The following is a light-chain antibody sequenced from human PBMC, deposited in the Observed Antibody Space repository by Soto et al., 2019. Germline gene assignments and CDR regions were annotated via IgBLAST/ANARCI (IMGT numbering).Light chain of an antibody. J-gene: IGKJ5*01. Sequence: EIVMTQSPASLSVSPGEGATLSCRASQSVSSSLAWYQERPGQAPRLLIYGASARALGIPERFSGSGSGTEFSFTVTSLQSEDFAVYYCQQYDQWPITFGQGTRLEIK. V-gene: IGKV3-15*01. CDR2: GAS. CDR1: QSVSSS. CDR3: QQYDQWPIT.